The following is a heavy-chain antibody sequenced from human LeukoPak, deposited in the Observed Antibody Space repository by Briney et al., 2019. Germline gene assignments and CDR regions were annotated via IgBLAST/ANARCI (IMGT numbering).Heavy chain of an antibody. CDR1: GGTFTSYG. J-gene: IGHJ3*02. CDR3: ARDTLAPPIAAAGSAFDI. D-gene: IGHD6-13*01. Sequence: ASVKVSCKASGGTFTSYGISWVRQAPGQGLEWMGWISAYNGYTNYAQKLQGRVTMTTDTSTSTAYMELRSLRSDDTAVYYCARDTLAPPIAAAGSAFDIWGQGTMVTVSS. CDR2: ISAYNGYT. V-gene: IGHV1-18*01.